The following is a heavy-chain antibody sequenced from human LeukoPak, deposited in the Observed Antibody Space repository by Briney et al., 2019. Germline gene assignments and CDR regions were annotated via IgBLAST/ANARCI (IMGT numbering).Heavy chain of an antibody. CDR3: ARAPYYDSSGPLV. Sequence: GGSLRLSCAASGFTFSSYWMHWVRQAPGKGLVWVSRINSDGSSTSYADSVKGRFTISRDNAKNTLYLQMYSLRAEDTAVYYCARAPYYDSSGPLVWGQGTLVTVSS. J-gene: IGHJ4*02. D-gene: IGHD3-22*01. CDR1: GFTFSSYW. CDR2: INSDGSST. V-gene: IGHV3-74*01.